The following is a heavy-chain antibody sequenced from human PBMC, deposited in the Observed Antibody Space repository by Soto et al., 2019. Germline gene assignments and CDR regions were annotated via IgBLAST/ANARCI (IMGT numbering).Heavy chain of an antibody. D-gene: IGHD3-22*01. CDR2: IWYDGSNK. J-gene: IGHJ4*02. Sequence: QVQLVESGGGVVQPGRSLRLSCAASGFTFSSYGMHWVRQAPGKGLEWVAVIWYDGSNKYYADSVKGRFTISRDNSKNTLYLQMNSLRAEDTAVYYCARDESVWRYYDSSGYSYFDYWGQGTLVTVSS. CDR1: GFTFSSYG. CDR3: ARDESVWRYYDSSGYSYFDY. V-gene: IGHV3-33*01.